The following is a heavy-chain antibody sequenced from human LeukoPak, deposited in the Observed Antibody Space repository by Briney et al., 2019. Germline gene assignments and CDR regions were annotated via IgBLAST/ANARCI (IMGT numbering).Heavy chain of an antibody. D-gene: IGHD2-21*01. CDR1: GGSISSSSFY. Sequence: SETLSLTCTVSGGSISSSSFYWGCIRQPPGKGLEWIGSIYYSGSTYYNPSLKSRVTISVDTSKNQFSLKLSSVTAADTAVYYCARHAISLDAFDIWGQGTMVTVSS. J-gene: IGHJ3*02. CDR2: IYYSGST. CDR3: ARHAISLDAFDI. V-gene: IGHV4-39*01.